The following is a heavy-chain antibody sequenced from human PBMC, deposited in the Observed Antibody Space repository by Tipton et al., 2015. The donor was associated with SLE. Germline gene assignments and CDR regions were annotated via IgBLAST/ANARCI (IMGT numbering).Heavy chain of an antibody. D-gene: IGHD3-3*01. CDR1: GGSISSYY. J-gene: IGHJ2*01. CDR3: ARSSYDFAWYVDL. V-gene: IGHV4-34*01. CDR2: INHSGRI. Sequence: LRLSCTVSGGSISSYYWSWIRQPPGKGLEWIGDINHSGRIDYNPSLKSRVTMSVDTSNSQFSLNVNSVTAADTAIYYCARSSYDFAWYVDLWGRGTLVIVSS.